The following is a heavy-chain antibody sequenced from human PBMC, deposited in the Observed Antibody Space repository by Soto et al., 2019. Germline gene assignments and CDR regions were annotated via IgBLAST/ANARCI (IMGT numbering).Heavy chain of an antibody. Sequence: QITLKESGPTLVKPTQTLTLTCTFSGFSLSTSGVGVGWVRQPPGKALEWLVFIYWDDDKRYSPSLKSRLTIYKDTSNNQVLLTMTNMDPVDTATDYCAHRGHYSSNWNSGYVDYWGQGTLVTVSS. J-gene: IGHJ4*02. CDR3: AHRGHYSSNWNSGYVDY. CDR2: IYWDDDK. V-gene: IGHV2-5*02. D-gene: IGHD1-1*01. CDR1: GFSLSTSGVG.